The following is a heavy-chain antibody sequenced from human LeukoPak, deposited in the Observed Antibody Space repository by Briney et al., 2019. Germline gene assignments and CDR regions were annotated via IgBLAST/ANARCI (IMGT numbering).Heavy chain of an antibody. CDR3: ARDLEGYCSGGSCYASDY. J-gene: IGHJ4*02. CDR2: ISAYNGNT. Sequence: ASVKVSCKASGYTFTIYYIHWVRQAPGQGLEWMGWISAYNGNTNYAQKLQGRVTMTTDTSTSTAYMELRSLRSDDTAVYYCARDLEGYCSGGSCYASDYWGQGTLVTVSS. CDR1: GYTFTIYY. V-gene: IGHV1-18*04. D-gene: IGHD2-15*01.